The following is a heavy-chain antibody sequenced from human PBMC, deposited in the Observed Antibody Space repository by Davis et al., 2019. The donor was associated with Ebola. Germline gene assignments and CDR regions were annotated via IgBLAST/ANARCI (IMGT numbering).Heavy chain of an antibody. D-gene: IGHD6-6*01. CDR1: GYTFTSYA. J-gene: IGHJ6*02. CDR2: INAGNGNT. CDR3: ARGPYPYSSSWGYYYYYGMDV. V-gene: IGHV1-3*01. Sequence: AASVKVSCKASGYTFTSYAMHWVRQAPGQRLEWMGWINAGNGNTKYSQKFQGRVTMTRNTSISTAYTELSSLRSEDTAVYCCARGPYPYSSSWGYYYYYGMDVWGQGTTVTVSS.